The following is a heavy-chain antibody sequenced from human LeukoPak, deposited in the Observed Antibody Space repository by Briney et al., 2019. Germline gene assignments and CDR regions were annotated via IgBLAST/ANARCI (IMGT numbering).Heavy chain of an antibody. Sequence: PGGSLRLSCIASGFTFSSSGMNWVRQAPGKGLEWVSSISSSSSYIYYADSVKGRFTISRDNAKNSLYLQMNSLRAEDTAVYYCASGELMDYWGQGTLVTVSS. CDR3: ASGELMDY. V-gene: IGHV3-21*01. CDR2: ISSSSSYI. D-gene: IGHD2-8*01. CDR1: GFTFSSSG. J-gene: IGHJ4*02.